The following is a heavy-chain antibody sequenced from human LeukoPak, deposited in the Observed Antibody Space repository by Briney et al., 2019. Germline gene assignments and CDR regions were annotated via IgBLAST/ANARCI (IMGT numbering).Heavy chain of an antibody. Sequence: SETLSLTCTVSGGSISSYYWSWIRQPPGKGLEWIGYIYYSGSTNYNPSLKSRVTISVDTSKNQFSLKLSSVTAADTAVYYCARTGGYFYYYMDVWGKGTTVTVSS. CDR3: ARTGGYFYYYMDV. CDR1: GGSISSYY. V-gene: IGHV4-59*01. CDR2: IYYSGST. J-gene: IGHJ6*03. D-gene: IGHD4-23*01.